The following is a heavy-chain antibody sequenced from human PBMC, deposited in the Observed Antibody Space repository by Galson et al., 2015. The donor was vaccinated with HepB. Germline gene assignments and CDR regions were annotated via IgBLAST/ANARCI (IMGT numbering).Heavy chain of an antibody. J-gene: IGHJ4*02. Sequence: SLRLACATSGFTLSVYTMHCVRQAPGKGLEWVALTLYDGSNQYYADAVKGRFTISRDNSKNTVFLQMNSLRAEDTAVYYCARDRGYTSGHPFDYWGQGALVTVSS. CDR2: TLYDGSNQ. CDR3: ARDRGYTSGHPFDY. V-gene: IGHV3-33*05. D-gene: IGHD5-18*01. CDR1: GFTLSVYT.